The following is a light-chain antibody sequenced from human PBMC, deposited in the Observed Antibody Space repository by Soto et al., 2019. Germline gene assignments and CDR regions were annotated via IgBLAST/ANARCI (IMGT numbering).Light chain of an antibody. CDR2: AAS. V-gene: IGKV1-39*01. J-gene: IGKJ1*01. Sequence: DIQMTQSPSSLSASVGGRVTITCRASQSITIYLNWYQQKPGKAPDLLISAASSLQSGVPSRFSGSGAETDFTLTISSLQPEDFGTYYCQQSYSTPWTFGQGTKVDIK. CDR3: QQSYSTPWT. CDR1: QSITIY.